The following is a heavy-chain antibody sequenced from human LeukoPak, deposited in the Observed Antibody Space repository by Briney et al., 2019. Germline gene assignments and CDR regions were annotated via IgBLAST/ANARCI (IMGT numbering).Heavy chain of an antibody. CDR1: GCTFSSYS. V-gene: IGHV3-48*04. CDR3: AREGCSGGSCYKYYFDF. CDR2: ISSSGSTI. D-gene: IGHD2-15*01. Sequence: GGSLRLSCAAYGCTFSSYSMNWVRQAPGKGLEWVSYISSSGSTIYYADSVKGRFTISRDNAKYSLYLQMNSLRAEDTAMYYCAREGCSGGSCYKYYFDFWGLGTLVTVSS. J-gene: IGHJ4*02.